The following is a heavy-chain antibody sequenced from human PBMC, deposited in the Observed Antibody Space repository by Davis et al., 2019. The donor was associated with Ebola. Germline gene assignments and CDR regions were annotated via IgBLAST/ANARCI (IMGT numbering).Heavy chain of an antibody. CDR2: IYYSGST. D-gene: IGHD2-2*02. Sequence: PSETLSLTCTVSGGSISSGGYYWSWIRQHPGKGLEWIGYIYYSGSTYYNPSLKSRVTISVDTSKNQFSLKLSSVTAADTAVYYCASRGYCSSTSCYKRGLVDYWGQGTLVTVSS. CDR3: ASRGYCSSTSCYKRGLVDY. J-gene: IGHJ4*02. V-gene: IGHV4-31*03. CDR1: GGSISSGGYY.